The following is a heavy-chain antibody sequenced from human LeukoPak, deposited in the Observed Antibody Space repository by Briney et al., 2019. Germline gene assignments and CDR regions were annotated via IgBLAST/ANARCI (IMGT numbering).Heavy chain of an antibody. CDR3: ARVRLADERAWAY. CDR2: ITPKSGDT. D-gene: IGHD3-3*02. CDR1: GYTFSDFY. J-gene: IGHJ4*02. Sequence: ASVKVSCKASGYTFSDFYIHWVRQAPGQGLEYVGWITPKSGDTYSPQRFQGRVTMTRDASISTAYMELSSLRSDDTVVYFCARVRLADERAWAYWGQGTLVTVSS. V-gene: IGHV1-2*02.